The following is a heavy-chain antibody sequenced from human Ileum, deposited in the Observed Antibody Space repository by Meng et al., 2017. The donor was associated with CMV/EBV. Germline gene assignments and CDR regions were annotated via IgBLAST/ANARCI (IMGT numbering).Heavy chain of an antibody. J-gene: IGHJ4*02. CDR3: AREKSGSHFDS. V-gene: IGHV4-59*12. CDR2: VYSTGST. D-gene: IGHD5-12*01. CDR1: GGSISSYY. Sequence: QVQLQESAPGLVKPSETLSLTCSVSGGSISSYYWSWIRQAPGKGLEWIGYVYSTGSTNYSPSLRSRVTISVDTSRNQFSLRLSSVTAADTAMYFCAREKSGSHFDSWGQGTLVTVSS.